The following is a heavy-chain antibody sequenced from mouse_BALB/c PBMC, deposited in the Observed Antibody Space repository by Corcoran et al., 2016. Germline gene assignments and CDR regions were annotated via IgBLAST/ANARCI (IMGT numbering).Heavy chain of an antibody. Sequence: EVQLQQSGHELVKSGASMKISCKGSGYSFNGYTRNWVKQSHGKNLELIGLINPYNGGTSYNQKFKGKATLTVEQSSSTAYMELLSLTSEDSAVYYCARGYGTSYWYFDVWGAGTTVTVSS. CDR1: GYSFNGYT. CDR2: INPYNGGT. V-gene: IGHV1-18*01. CDR3: ARGYGTSYWYFDV. D-gene: IGHD1-1*01. J-gene: IGHJ1*01.